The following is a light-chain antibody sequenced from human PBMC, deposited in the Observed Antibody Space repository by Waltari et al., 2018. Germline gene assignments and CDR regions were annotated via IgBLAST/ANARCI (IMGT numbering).Light chain of an antibody. V-gene: IGKV1-33*01. CDR3: QQYDDVPFT. CDR2: VAS. J-gene: IGKJ3*01. CDR1: QDITNY. Sequence: IQTTQSPSFLSASVGDRVTITCQASQDITNYLNWYQHKPGRAPELLIYVASTLETGVPSRFSGSVSGTHFTFTISSLQPEDFATYYCQQYDDVPFTFGPGTTVDVK.